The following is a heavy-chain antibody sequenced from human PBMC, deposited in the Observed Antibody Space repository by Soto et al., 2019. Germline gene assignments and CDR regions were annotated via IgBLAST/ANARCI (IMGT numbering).Heavy chain of an antibody. D-gene: IGHD3-22*01. CDR3: ASLEIGAYYYDSSGGDY. V-gene: IGHV3-30-3*01. CDR2: ISYDGSNK. J-gene: IGHJ4*02. CDR1: GFTFSSYA. Sequence: QVQLVESGGGVVQPGRSLRLSCAASGFTFSSYAMHWVRQAPGKGLEWVAVISYDGSNKYYADSVKGRFTISRDNSKNTLYLQMNSLRAEDTAVYYCASLEIGAYYYDSSGGDYWGQGTLVTVSS.